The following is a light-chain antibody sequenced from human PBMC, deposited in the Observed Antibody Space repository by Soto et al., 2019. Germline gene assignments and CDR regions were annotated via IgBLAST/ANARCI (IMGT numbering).Light chain of an antibody. Sequence: EIVLTQSPGSLSLSPGERATLSCRASQSVSSYLAWYQQKPGQAPRLLIYGASSMATGFPDRFSGSGSGTDFSLTISRLEPEDSAVYYCQQYSSPPRTFGQGTKVEIK. J-gene: IGKJ1*01. CDR2: GAS. V-gene: IGKV3-20*01. CDR3: QQYSSPPRT. CDR1: QSVSSY.